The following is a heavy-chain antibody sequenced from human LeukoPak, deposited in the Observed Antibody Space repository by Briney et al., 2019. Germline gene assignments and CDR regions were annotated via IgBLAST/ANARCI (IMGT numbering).Heavy chain of an antibody. Sequence: AGGSLRLSCAASGFTFSSYAMSWVRQAPGKGLEWVSAISGSGGSTYYADSVKGRFTISRDNSKNTLYPQMNSLRAEDTAVYYCAKGDSSGYLGGDYWGQGTLVTVSS. CDR1: GFTFSSYA. V-gene: IGHV3-23*01. D-gene: IGHD3-22*01. J-gene: IGHJ4*02. CDR3: AKGDSSGYLGGDY. CDR2: ISGSGGST.